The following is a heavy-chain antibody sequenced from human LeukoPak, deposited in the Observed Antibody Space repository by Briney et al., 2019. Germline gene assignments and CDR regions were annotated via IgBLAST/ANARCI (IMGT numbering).Heavy chain of an antibody. Sequence: SVKVSCKASGGTFSSYAISWVRQAPGQGLEWMGGIIPIFGTANYAQKFQGRVTITTDGSTSTAYMELSSLRSEDTAVYYCASTTVTTTPYYYYYMDVWGKGTTVTVSS. CDR3: ASTTVTTTPYYYYYMDV. D-gene: IGHD4-11*01. CDR1: GGTFSSYA. J-gene: IGHJ6*03. CDR2: IIPIFGTA. V-gene: IGHV1-69*05.